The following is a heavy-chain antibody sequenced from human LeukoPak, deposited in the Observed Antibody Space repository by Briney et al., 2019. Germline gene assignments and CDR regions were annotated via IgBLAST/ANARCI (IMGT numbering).Heavy chain of an antibody. J-gene: IGHJ6*02. V-gene: IGHV3-30*03. CDR2: ISYDGSHK. CDR1: GFTFSSYG. CDR3: SARRPLYGDYYGLDV. Sequence: PGGSLRLSCAASGFTFSSYGMHWVRQAPGKGLEWVAVISYDGSHKYSADSVKGRFTISRDNSKNTLYLQMNSLRTEDTAVYFCSARRPLYGDYYGLDVWGHGTTVTVSS. D-gene: IGHD4/OR15-4a*01.